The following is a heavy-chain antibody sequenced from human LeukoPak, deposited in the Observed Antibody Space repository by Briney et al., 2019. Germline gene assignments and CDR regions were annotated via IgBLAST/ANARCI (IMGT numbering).Heavy chain of an antibody. V-gene: IGHV5-51*01. J-gene: IGHJ4*02. CDR2: IYPSDSDT. CDR3: ARWLGGANVDY. CDR1: GYSFTTYW. Sequence: GESLKISCKGSGYSFTTYWIAWVRQMPEKGLEWMGIIYPSDSDTRYSPSFQGQVTISADKSISTAYLQWSSLKASDTAMYYCARWLGGANVDYWGQGTLVTVSS. D-gene: IGHD4/OR15-4a*01.